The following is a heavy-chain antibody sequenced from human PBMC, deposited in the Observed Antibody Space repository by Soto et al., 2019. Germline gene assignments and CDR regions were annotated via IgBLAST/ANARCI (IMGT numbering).Heavy chain of an antibody. CDR2: IGGDAVTT. Sequence: EVQLLESGGGLVQPGGSLRLSCAASGFSFGSYSMTWVRQAPGKGLEWVSVIGGDAVTTYYADSVKGRSTVSRDNSKNTVHLQMNSLRGEDTAVYYCAKALYSSTYSRGMDVWGQGTTVTVSS. J-gene: IGHJ6*02. CDR1: GFSFGSYS. V-gene: IGHV3-23*01. CDR3: AKALYSSTYSRGMDV. D-gene: IGHD6-19*01.